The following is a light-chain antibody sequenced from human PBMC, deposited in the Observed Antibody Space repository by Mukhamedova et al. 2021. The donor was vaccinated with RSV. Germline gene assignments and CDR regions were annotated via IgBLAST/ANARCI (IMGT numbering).Light chain of an antibody. V-gene: IGKV1-13*02. Sequence: WYQRRVHGTTPKLLVYHASNLESGVPSRFSGSGSGTDFTLTISSLQPEDFATYYCQQFNIFPYTFGQGTKLGIK. CDR3: QQFNIFPYT. J-gene: IGKJ2*01. CDR2: HAS.